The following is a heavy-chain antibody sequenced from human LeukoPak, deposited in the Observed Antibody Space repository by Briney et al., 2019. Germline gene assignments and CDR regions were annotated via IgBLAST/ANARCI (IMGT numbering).Heavy chain of an antibody. CDR3: ARGGGIQSCGGKTCFRGFVY. V-gene: IGHV1-2*02. D-gene: IGHD2-21*01. CDR2: INPNSGDN. CDR1: GYGFSDYY. Sequence: ASVMVSWKASGYGFSDYYMHWVRQAPGQGLEYMGWINPNSGDNSCAQKFQGRVSMTRDTSITTLYMELTSLRSDDTAVYFCARGGGIQSCGGKTCFRGFVYWGQGTLVTVSS. J-gene: IGHJ4*02.